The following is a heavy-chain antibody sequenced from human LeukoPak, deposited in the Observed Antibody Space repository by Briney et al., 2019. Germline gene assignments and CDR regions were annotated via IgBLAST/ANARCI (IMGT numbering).Heavy chain of an antibody. CDR1: GYSFTSCW. Sequence: GESLKISCKGSGYSFTSCWIGWVRQMPGKGLEWMGIIYPGDSDTRNSPSFQGQVTISADKSISTAYLQWSSLKASDTAMYYCARSSHYYYGSGPLHAYYFDYWGQGTLVTVSS. CDR3: ARSSHYYYGSGPLHAYYFDY. D-gene: IGHD3-10*01. V-gene: IGHV5-51*01. CDR2: IYPGDSDT. J-gene: IGHJ4*02.